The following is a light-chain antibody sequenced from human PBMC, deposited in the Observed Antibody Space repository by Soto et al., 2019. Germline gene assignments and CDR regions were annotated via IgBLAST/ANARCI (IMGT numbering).Light chain of an antibody. Sequence: EIVLTQSPAPLSVSPGERVALSCRASQGIGSTLAWYRQQPGQAPGLLIYDSNIRATGVPARFSGTRSGTEFTLTISGLQSEDFATYYCQQYNSRRTLGQGTKVDIK. J-gene: IGKJ1*01. CDR3: QQYNSRRT. CDR2: DSN. V-gene: IGKV3-15*01. CDR1: QGIGST.